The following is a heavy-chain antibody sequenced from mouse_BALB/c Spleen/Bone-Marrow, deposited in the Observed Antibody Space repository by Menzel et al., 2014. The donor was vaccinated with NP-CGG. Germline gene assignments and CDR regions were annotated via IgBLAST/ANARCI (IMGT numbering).Heavy chain of an antibody. Sequence: LVESGPELEKPGASVKISYKASGYSFTAYNMNWVKRSNGKSLEWIGSIDPYYGGTSYNQKFKGKATLTVDKSSSTAYMQLKNLTSEDSAVYYCTRDDSPYWYFDVWGAGTTVTVSS. CDR1: GYSFTAYN. CDR3: TRDDSPYWYFDV. V-gene: IGHV1-39*01. D-gene: IGHD2-4*01. CDR2: IDPYYGGT. J-gene: IGHJ1*01.